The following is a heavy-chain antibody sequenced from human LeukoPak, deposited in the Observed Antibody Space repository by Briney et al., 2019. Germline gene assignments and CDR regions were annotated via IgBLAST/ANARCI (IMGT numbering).Heavy chain of an antibody. CDR1: GGTFSSYA. CDR2: INAGNGNT. J-gene: IGHJ3*02. V-gene: IGHV1-3*03. D-gene: IGHD3-3*01. Sequence: ASVKVSCKASGGTFSSYAISWVRQAPGQRLEWMGWINAGNGNTKYSQEFQGRVTITRDTSASTAYMELSSLRSEDMAVYYCARSYFWSGYYSYAFDIWGQGTMVTVSS. CDR3: ARSYFWSGYYSYAFDI.